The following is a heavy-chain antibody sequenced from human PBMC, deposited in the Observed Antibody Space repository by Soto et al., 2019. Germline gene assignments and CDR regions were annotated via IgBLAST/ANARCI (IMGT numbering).Heavy chain of an antibody. Sequence: LTCTVSGGSISPHYWSWVRQAPGKGLEWVSVIYSGGSTYYVDSVKGRFTISRHNAKNTLYLQMNSLRAEDTAVYYCARDGFQWLVYYYYYGMDVWGQGTTVTVSS. J-gene: IGHJ6*02. D-gene: IGHD6-19*01. V-gene: IGHV3-53*01. CDR1: GGSISPHY. CDR2: IYSGGST. CDR3: ARDGFQWLVYYYYYGMDV.